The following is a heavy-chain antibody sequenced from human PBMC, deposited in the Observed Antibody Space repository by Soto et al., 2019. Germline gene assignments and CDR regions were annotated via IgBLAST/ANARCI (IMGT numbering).Heavy chain of an antibody. CDR3: AHRVLRTVFGLVTTTAIYFDF. V-gene: IGHV2-5*02. CDR2: IYWDDDK. J-gene: IGHJ4*02. D-gene: IGHD3-3*01. Sequence: QITLNESGPTPVPPRQTLPPTCPFTGFSLTTSGVGVGWIRQSPGKAPEWLALIYWDDDKRYSPSLKSRLTIPKYTSKIQVVLPMADLDPADTATYYCAHRVLRTVFGLVTTTAIYFDFWGQGTPVAVSS. CDR1: GFSLTTSGVG.